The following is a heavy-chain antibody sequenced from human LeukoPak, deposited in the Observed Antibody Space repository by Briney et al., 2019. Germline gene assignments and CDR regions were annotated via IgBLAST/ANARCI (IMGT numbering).Heavy chain of an antibody. CDR3: ASYCSGGSCYALDAFDI. Sequence: GGTLRLSCAASTFTFSVYGMSWVRQAPGKGLEWVSGISDSGDSTYYADSVKGRFTISRDNSKNTLYLQMTSLRAEDTAVYYCASYCSGGSCYALDAFDIWGQGTMVTVSS. J-gene: IGHJ3*02. CDR2: ISDSGDST. CDR1: TFTFSVYG. V-gene: IGHV3-23*01. D-gene: IGHD2-15*01.